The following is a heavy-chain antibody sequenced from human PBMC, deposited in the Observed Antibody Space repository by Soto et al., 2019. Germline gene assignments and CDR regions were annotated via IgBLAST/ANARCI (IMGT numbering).Heavy chain of an antibody. V-gene: IGHV1-3*01. CDR2: INAGNGNT. J-gene: IGHJ6*02. D-gene: IGHD5-12*01. CDR1: GYTFTSYA. CDR3: ARGTALRTPDYYYGMDV. Sequence: ASVKVSCKASGYTFTSYAMHWVRQAPGQRLEWMGWINAGNGNTKYSQKFQGRVTITRDTSASTAYMELSSLRSEDTAVYYCARGTALRTPDYYYGMDVWGQGTTVTVSS.